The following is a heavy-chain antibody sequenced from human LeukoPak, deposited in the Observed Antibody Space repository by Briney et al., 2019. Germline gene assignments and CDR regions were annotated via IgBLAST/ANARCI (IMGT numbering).Heavy chain of an antibody. Sequence: GGSLRLSCAASGFTFSSCAMSWVRQAPGRGLEWVSTISHTGGSTHYADSVKGRFTISRDNSKNTVYLQVNTVRADDTAVYYCAKANSGSYLAYFDSWGQGTLVTVSS. J-gene: IGHJ4*02. D-gene: IGHD1-26*01. CDR2: ISHTGGST. V-gene: IGHV3-23*01. CDR3: AKANSGSYLAYFDS. CDR1: GFTFSSCA.